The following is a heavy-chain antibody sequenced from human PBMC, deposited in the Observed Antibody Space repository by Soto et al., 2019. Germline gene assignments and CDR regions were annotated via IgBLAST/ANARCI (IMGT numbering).Heavy chain of an antibody. J-gene: IGHJ6*03. CDR1: GFTFRNYA. D-gene: IGHD2-8*01. CDR3: ARDSEDIVLMGNFPTGTHYYYYYYMDV. Sequence: PGESLKISCAASGFTFRNYAMSWVRQAPGKGLEWVSGITATGDTTYYADSVKGRFTISRDNAQDTLYLEMNSLRAEDTAVYYCARDSEDIVLMGNFPTGTHYYYYYYMDVWGKGTTVTVSS. V-gene: IGHV3-23*01. CDR2: ITATGDTT.